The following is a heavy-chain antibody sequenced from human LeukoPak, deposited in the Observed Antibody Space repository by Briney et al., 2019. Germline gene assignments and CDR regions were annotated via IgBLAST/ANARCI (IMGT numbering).Heavy chain of an antibody. V-gene: IGHV4-4*09. Sequence: SETLFLTCTVSGGSISSYYWSWIRQPPGKGLEWIGYIYTSGSTNYNPSLKSRVTISVDTSKNQFSLKLSSVTAADTAVYYCARKPLTGRYYFDYWGQGTLVTVSS. CDR3: ARKPLTGRYYFDY. D-gene: IGHD1-20*01. CDR1: GGSISSYY. CDR2: IYTSGST. J-gene: IGHJ4*02.